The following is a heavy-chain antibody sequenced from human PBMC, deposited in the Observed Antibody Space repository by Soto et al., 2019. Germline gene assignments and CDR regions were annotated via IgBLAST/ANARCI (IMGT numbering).Heavy chain of an antibody. Sequence: GGSLRLSCAASGFTFSSYEMNWVRQAPGKGLEWVSYISSSSSTIYYADSVKGRFTISRDNAKNSLYLQMNSLRDEDTAVYYCARDQRGITMIAFDYWGQGTLVTVSS. D-gene: IGHD3-22*01. J-gene: IGHJ4*02. V-gene: IGHV3-48*02. CDR3: ARDQRGITMIAFDY. CDR1: GFTFSSYE. CDR2: ISSSSSTI.